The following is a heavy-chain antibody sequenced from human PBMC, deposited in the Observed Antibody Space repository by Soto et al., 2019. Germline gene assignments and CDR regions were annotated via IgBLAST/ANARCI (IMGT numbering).Heavy chain of an antibody. V-gene: IGHV1-69*13. J-gene: IGHJ6*02. CDR2: IIPIFGTA. Sequence: SVKVSCKASGVTFSSYAISWVRQAPGQGLEWMGGIIPIFGTANYAQKFQGRVTITADESTSTAYMELSSLRSEDTAVYYCARPDSSGYKYYYYYGMDVWGQGTTVTVSS. CDR3: ARPDSSGYKYYYYYGMDV. D-gene: IGHD3-22*01. CDR1: GVTFSSYA.